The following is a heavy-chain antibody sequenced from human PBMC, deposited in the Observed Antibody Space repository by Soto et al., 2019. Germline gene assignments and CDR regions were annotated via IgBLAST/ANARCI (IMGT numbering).Heavy chain of an antibody. D-gene: IGHD5-12*01. J-gene: IGHJ4*02. Sequence: PGGSLRLSCAASGFTFSSYWMSWVRQAPGKGLEWVANIKQDGSEKYYVDSVKGRFTISRDNAKNTLYLQMNSLRAEDTAVYYCARAVRDGYNYGGGYWGQGTLVTVSS. CDR3: ARAVRDGYNYGGGY. V-gene: IGHV3-7*01. CDR2: IKQDGSEK. CDR1: GFTFSSYW.